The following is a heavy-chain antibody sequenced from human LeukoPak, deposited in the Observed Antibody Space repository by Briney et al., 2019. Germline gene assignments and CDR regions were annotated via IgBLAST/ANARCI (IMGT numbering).Heavy chain of an antibody. CDR2: ISSSNTYI. J-gene: IGHJ3*02. Sequence: GGSLRLSCAASGFTFSSYSLNWVRQAPGKGLEWVSSISSSNTYIYYADSVKGRFTVSRDNAKNSLYLQMNSLRAEDTAVYYCARGWGPPDAFDIWGQGTMVTVSS. CDR3: ARGWGPPDAFDI. D-gene: IGHD3-16*01. V-gene: IGHV3-21*01. CDR1: GFTFSSYS.